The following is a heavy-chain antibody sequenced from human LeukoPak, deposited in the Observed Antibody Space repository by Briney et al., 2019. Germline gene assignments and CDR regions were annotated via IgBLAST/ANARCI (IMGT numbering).Heavy chain of an antibody. CDR3: ARDRPHCSGGSCYYYYYGMDV. Sequence: GGSLRLSCAASGFTFSSYSMTWVRQAPGKGLEWVSSISSSSSYIYYADSVKGRFTISRDNAKNSLYLQMNSLRAEDTAVYYCARDRPHCSGGSCYYYYYGMDVWGQGTTVTVSS. CDR1: GFTFSSYS. D-gene: IGHD2-15*01. J-gene: IGHJ6*02. V-gene: IGHV3-21*01. CDR2: ISSSSSYI.